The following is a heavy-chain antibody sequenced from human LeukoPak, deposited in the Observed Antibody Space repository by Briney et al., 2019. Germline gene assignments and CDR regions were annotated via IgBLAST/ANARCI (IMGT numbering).Heavy chain of an antibody. D-gene: IGHD3-10*01. V-gene: IGHV4-39*07. J-gene: IGHJ4*02. Sequence: PSETLSLTCTVSGGSISSSSYYWGWIRQPPGRGLEWIGSIYYSGSTYYNPSLKSRVTISVDTSKNQFSLKLSSVTAADTAVYYCAAFGGYYFDYWGQGALVTVSS. CDR2: IYYSGST. CDR1: GGSISSSSYY. CDR3: AAFGGYYFDY.